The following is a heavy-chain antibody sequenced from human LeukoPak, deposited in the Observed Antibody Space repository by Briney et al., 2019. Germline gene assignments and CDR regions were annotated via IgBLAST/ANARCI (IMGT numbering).Heavy chain of an antibody. CDR2: IYYSGST. J-gene: IGHJ4*02. V-gene: IGHV4-31*03. CDR1: GGSISSGGYY. Sequence: PSETLSLTCTVSGGSISSGGYYWSWIRQHPGKGLEWIGYIYYSGSTYYNPSLKSRVTISVDTPKNQFSLKLSSVTAADTAVYYCARDSYSSSRPFDYWGQGTLVTVSS. D-gene: IGHD6-6*01. CDR3: ARDSYSSSRPFDY.